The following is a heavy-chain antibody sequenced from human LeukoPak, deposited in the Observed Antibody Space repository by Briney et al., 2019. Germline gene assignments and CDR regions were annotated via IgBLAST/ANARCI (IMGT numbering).Heavy chain of an antibody. CDR2: INPSGGST. CDR3: HAIITMVRGVIITTLDY. CDR1: GYTFTSYY. J-gene: IGHJ4*02. D-gene: IGHD3-10*01. Sequence: GASVKVSCKASGYTFTSYYMHWVRQAPGQGLEWMGIINPSGGSTSYAQKFQGRVTMTRDTSTSTVYMELSSLRSEDTAVYYCHAIITMVRGVIITTLDYWGQGTLVTVSS. V-gene: IGHV1-46*01.